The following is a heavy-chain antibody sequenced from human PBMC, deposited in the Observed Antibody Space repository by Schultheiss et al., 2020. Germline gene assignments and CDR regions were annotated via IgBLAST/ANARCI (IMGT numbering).Heavy chain of an antibody. Sequence: SETLSLTCTVSGGSISSSSYYWGWIRQPPEKGLEWIGSIYYSGSTYYNQSLKSRLTISVDTSKNQFSLKLSSVTAADTAVYYCARLSGTYGSDCDYWGQGTLVTVSS. CDR1: GGSISSSSYY. V-gene: IGHV4-39*01. CDR2: IYYSGST. D-gene: IGHD1-26*01. CDR3: ARLSGTYGSDCDY. J-gene: IGHJ4*02.